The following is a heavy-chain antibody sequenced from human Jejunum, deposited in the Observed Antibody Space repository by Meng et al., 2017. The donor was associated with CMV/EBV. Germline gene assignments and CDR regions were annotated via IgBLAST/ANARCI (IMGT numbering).Heavy chain of an antibody. D-gene: IGHD3-3*01. J-gene: IGHJ4*02. CDR1: GGSIGNYC. V-gene: IGHV4-59*01. CDR3: ARVESARRFFDS. CDR2: FSYRGGA. Sequence: IVSGGSIGNYCWSLIRQPPGQGLEWIGYFSYRGGANYISSLKSRVTISVDTSKNQFSLKLNSMTAADTAVYYCARVESARRFFDSWGQGMLVTVSS.